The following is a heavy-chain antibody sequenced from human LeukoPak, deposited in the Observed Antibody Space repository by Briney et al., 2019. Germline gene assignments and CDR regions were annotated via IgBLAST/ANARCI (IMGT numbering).Heavy chain of an antibody. Sequence: ASVKVSCKASGHTFTSYGISWVRQAPGQGLEWMGWISAYNGNTNYAQKLQGRVTMTTDTSTSTAYMELRSLRSDDTAVYYCARSSYYDSSAPAGDIWGQGTMVTVSS. J-gene: IGHJ3*02. CDR2: ISAYNGNT. CDR3: ARSSYYDSSAPAGDI. V-gene: IGHV1-18*01. CDR1: GHTFTSYG. D-gene: IGHD3-22*01.